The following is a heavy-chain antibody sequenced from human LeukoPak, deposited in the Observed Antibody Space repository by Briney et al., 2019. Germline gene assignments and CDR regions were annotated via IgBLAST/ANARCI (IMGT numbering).Heavy chain of an antibody. Sequence: SETLSLTCTVSGGSISSHYWSWIRQPPGKGLEWIGYIYYSGSTNYNPSLKSRVTISVDTSKNQFSLKLNSVTAADTAVYYCARSSGYPGWFDPWGQGTLVTVSS. CDR2: IYYSGST. CDR1: GGSISSHY. J-gene: IGHJ5*02. CDR3: ARSSGYPGWFDP. D-gene: IGHD3-22*01. V-gene: IGHV4-59*11.